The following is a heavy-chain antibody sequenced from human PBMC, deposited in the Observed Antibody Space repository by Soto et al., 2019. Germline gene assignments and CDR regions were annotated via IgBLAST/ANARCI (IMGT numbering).Heavy chain of an antibody. CDR2: SSGSGGST. J-gene: IGHJ4*02. V-gene: IGHV3-23*01. D-gene: IGHD3-9*01. Sequence: GGSLILSCAASGFTFRSYAMSWVRQAPGKGLEWVSASSGSGGSTYYADSVKGRFTISRDNSKNTLYLQMNSLRAEDTAVYYCAKDLVLRYFDWLPQYFDYWGQGTLVTVSS. CDR1: GFTFRSYA. CDR3: AKDLVLRYFDWLPQYFDY.